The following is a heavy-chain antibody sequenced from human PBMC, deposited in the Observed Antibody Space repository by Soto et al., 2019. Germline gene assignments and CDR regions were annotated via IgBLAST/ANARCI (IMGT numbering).Heavy chain of an antibody. Sequence: PSETLSLTCAVYGGSFSGYYWSWIRQPPGKGLEWIGEINHSGSTNYNPSLKSRVTISVDTSKNQFSLKLSSVTAADTAVYYCARGLVYDSSGLGSSFDYWGQGTLVTVSS. J-gene: IGHJ4*02. V-gene: IGHV4-34*01. CDR3: ARGLVYDSSGLGSSFDY. CDR1: GGSFSGYY. CDR2: INHSGST. D-gene: IGHD3-22*01.